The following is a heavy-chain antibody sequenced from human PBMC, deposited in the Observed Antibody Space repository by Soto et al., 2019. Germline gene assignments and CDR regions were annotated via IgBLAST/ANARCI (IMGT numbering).Heavy chain of an antibody. CDR2: IIPIFGTA. V-gene: IGHV1-69*13. Sequence: SVKVSCKASGGTFSSYAISWVRQAPGQGLEWMGGIIPIFGTANYAQKFQGRVTITADESTSTAYMELSSLRSEDTAVYYCARAGSGWSHYYYYYGMDVWGQGTTVTVSS. CDR1: GGTFSSYA. CDR3: ARAGSGWSHYYYYYGMDV. D-gene: IGHD6-19*01. J-gene: IGHJ6*02.